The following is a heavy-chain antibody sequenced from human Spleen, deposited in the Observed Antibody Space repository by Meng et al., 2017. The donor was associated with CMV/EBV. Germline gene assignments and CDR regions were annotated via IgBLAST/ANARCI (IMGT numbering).Heavy chain of an antibody. J-gene: IGHJ4*02. CDR3: ARGPRITVGGVIIWPLED. Sequence: SFSSSSLMWVRQAHGQGLEWMGGITPAFETADYAQKLRDRVTISTDDSATTAYMEMSSLGSEDTAAYFCARGPRITVGGVIIWPLEDWGQGTLVTVSS. V-gene: IGHV1-69*05. CDR1: SFSSSS. CDR2: ITPAFETA. D-gene: IGHD3-16*02.